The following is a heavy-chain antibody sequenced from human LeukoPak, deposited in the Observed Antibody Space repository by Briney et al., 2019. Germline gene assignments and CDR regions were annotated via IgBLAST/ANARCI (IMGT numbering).Heavy chain of an antibody. CDR2: ISAYNGNT. CDR3: ARGSDYGDYVSAFDI. J-gene: IGHJ3*02. D-gene: IGHD4-17*01. CDR1: GYTFTSYG. V-gene: IGHV1-18*01. Sequence: GASVKVSCKASGYTFTSYGISWVRQAPGQGLEWMGWISAYNGNTNYAQKLQGRVTMTTDTSTSTAYMELRSLRSDDTAVYYCARGSDYGDYVSAFDIWGQGTMVTVSS.